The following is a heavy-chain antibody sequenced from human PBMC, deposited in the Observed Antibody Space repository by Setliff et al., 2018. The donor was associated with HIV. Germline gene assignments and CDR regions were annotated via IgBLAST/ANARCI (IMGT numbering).Heavy chain of an antibody. J-gene: IGHJ4*02. CDR3: AKDKGQKYADY. V-gene: IGHV3-30*02. Sequence: GGSLRLSCAASGFTFSSYGMHWVRQAPGKGLEWVAFIRLDGSDKFYADSVKGRFTISRDDSKNTLYLQMNSLRAEDTAVYYCAKDKGQKYADYWGQGTVVTVSS. CDR2: IRLDGSDK. D-gene: IGHD3-10*01. CDR1: GFTFSSYG.